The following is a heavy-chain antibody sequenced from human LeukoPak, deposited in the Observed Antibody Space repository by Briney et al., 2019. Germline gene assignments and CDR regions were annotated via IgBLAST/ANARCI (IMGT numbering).Heavy chain of an antibody. V-gene: IGHV4-34*01. J-gene: IGHJ4*02. Sequence: PSETLSLTCAVYGGSFSGYYWSWIRQPPGKGLEWIGEINHSGSTNYNPSLKSRVTISVDKSKNQFSLKLSSVTAADTAVYYCARASGRNFDYWGQGTLVTVSS. D-gene: IGHD6-19*01. CDR1: GGSFSGYY. CDR2: INHSGST. CDR3: ARASGRNFDY.